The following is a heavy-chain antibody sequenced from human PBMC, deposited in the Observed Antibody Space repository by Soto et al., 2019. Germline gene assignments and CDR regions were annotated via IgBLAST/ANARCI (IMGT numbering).Heavy chain of an antibody. V-gene: IGHV4-30-4*01. CDR3: AREPADVDTAMDP. Sequence: SETLSLTCTVSGGSISIGDYYWSWIRQPPGKGLEWIGYIYYSGSTYYNPSLKSRVTISVDTSKNQFSLKLSSVTAADTAVYYCAREPADVDTAMDPWSQGTLVTVSS. D-gene: IGHD5-18*01. J-gene: IGHJ5*02. CDR2: IYYSGST. CDR1: GGSISIGDYY.